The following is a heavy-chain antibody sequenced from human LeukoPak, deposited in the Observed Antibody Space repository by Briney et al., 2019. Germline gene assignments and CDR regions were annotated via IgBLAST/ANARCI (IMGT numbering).Heavy chain of an antibody. CDR2: IYYSGST. CDR3: ARGSRGYSYG. V-gene: IGHV4-61*01. CDR1: GGSSSSGSCY. D-gene: IGHD5-18*01. Sequence: SETLSLTCAVSGGSSSSGSCYWSWIRQPPGKGLEWIGYIYYSGSTNYNPSLKSRVTISVDTSKNQFSLKLSSVTAADTAVYYCARGSRGYSYGWGQGTLVTVSS. J-gene: IGHJ4*02.